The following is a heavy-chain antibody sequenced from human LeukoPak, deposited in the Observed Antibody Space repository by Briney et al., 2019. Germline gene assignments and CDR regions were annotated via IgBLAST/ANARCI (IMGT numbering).Heavy chain of an antibody. CDR3: ARSPYYYDSSGYFDY. CDR2: IIHIFGTA. CDR1: GGTFSSYA. Sequence: SSVKVSCKASGGTFSSYAISWVRQAPRQGLEWRGGIIHIFGTANYAQKFHGRVTITADKSTSTAYMDLSSLRSEDTAVYYCARSPYYYDSSGYFDYWGQGTLVTVSS. V-gene: IGHV1-69*06. D-gene: IGHD3-22*01. J-gene: IGHJ4*02.